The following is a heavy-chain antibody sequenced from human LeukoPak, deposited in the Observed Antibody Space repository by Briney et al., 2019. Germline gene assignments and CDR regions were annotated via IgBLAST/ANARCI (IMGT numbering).Heavy chain of an antibody. V-gene: IGHV4-59*11. D-gene: IGHD2-21*02. CDR1: GGSISSHY. Sequence: SETLSLTCAVSGGSISSHYWSWIRQPPGKGLEWIGYVYYSGSTNFNPSLKSRLTISVDTSKNQFSLKLRSVTAADTAVYYCARWGVTAKYWYFDLWGRGTLVTVSS. CDR3: ARWGVTAKYWYFDL. J-gene: IGHJ2*01. CDR2: VYYSGST.